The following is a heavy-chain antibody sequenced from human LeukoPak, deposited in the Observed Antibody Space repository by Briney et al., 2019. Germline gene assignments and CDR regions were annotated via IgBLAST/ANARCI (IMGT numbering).Heavy chain of an antibody. D-gene: IGHD2-15*01. CDR1: GDSVSSNSAA. Sequence: SQTLSLTCAISGDSVSSNSAAWNWIRQSPSRGLEWLGRTYYRSKWYNNYEVSVKSRIIINVDTSKNQFSLQLNSVTPEDTAVYYCARALYCLGGGCYSYRFDYWGQGALVTVSS. V-gene: IGHV6-1*01. CDR2: TYYRSKWYN. CDR3: ARALYCLGGGCYSYRFDY. J-gene: IGHJ4*02.